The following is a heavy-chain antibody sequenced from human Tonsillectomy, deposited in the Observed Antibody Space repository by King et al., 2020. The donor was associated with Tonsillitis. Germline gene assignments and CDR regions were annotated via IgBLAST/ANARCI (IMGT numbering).Heavy chain of an antibody. D-gene: IGHD2-15*01. CDR2: ITYDGSNK. Sequence: VQLVESGGGVVQPGRSLRLSCAASGFTFSSYAMHWVRQAPGKGLEWVAVITYDGSNKYYADYVKGRFTISRDNSKNTLYLQMNSLRAEDTAVYYCAKFVVVVAATDLDAFDIWGQGTMVTVSS. CDR1: GFTFSSYA. V-gene: IGHV3-30*04. CDR3: AKFVVVVAATDLDAFDI. J-gene: IGHJ3*02.